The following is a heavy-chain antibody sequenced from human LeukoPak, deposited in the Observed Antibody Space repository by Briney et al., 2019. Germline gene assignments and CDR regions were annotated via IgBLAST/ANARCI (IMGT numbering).Heavy chain of an antibody. CDR1: GFTFSSYS. D-gene: IGHD6-13*01. J-gene: IGHJ4*02. V-gene: IGHV3-21*01. CDR3: AKFIAAPFYFDY. Sequence: PGGSLRLSRAASGFTFSSYSMNWVRQVPGKGLEWVSSISSSSSYIYYADSVKGRFTISRDNAKNSLYLQMNSLRAEDTAVYYCAKFIAAPFYFDYWGQGTLVTVSS. CDR2: ISSSSSYI.